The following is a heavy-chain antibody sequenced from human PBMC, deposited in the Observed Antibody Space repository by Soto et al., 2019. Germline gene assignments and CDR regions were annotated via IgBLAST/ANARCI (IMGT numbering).Heavy chain of an antibody. J-gene: IGHJ5*02. V-gene: IGHV4-39*01. CDR2: IYYSGTA. Sequence: QLQLQESGPGLVKPSETLSLTCTVSGGSIRDDRYYWGWIRQPPGKGLEWIGSIYYSGTASYNPSPKGRVTSSVATSMKQLSLRLSSVTAADTAVYYGARLLCDSPTCAPLGHWGQGTLVIVSS. CDR1: GGSIRDDRYY. D-gene: IGHD3-22*01. CDR3: ARLLCDSPTCAPLGH.